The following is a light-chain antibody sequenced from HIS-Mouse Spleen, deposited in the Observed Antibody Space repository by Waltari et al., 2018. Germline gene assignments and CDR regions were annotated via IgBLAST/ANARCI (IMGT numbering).Light chain of an antibody. J-gene: IGLJ2*01. CDR2: EDR. CDR1: ALPKKY. Sequence: SYELTQPPSVSVSPGQTARITCSGDALPKKYAYWYKQKSGQAPVLVIYEDRKRPSGIPERFSGSSSGKMATLTISGAQVEDEADYYCYSTDSSGNHRVFGGGTKLTVL. V-gene: IGLV3-10*01. CDR3: YSTDSSGNHRV.